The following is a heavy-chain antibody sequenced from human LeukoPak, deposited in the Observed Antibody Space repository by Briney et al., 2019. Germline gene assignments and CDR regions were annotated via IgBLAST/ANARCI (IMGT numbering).Heavy chain of an antibody. D-gene: IGHD6-19*01. J-gene: IGHJ4*02. CDR3: AGGGQWLAFDY. CDR1: GGSISSGSYY. Sequence: SETLSLTCTVSGGSISSGSYYWSWIRQPPGKGLEWIGYIYHSGSTNYTPSLKSRVTILLDTSTNQLSLRLNSVTAADTAVYYCAGGGQWLAFDYWGQGTLVTVSS. V-gene: IGHV4-61*01. CDR2: IYHSGST.